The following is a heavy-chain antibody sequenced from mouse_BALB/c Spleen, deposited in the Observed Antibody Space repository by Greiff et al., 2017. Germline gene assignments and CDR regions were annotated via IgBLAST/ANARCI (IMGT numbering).Heavy chain of an antibody. D-gene: IGHD1-1*01. J-gene: IGHJ4*01. Sequence: VQLQQSGPELVKPGASVKISCKASGYTFTDYNMHWVKQSHGKSLEWIGYIYPYNGGTGYNQKFKSKATLTVDNSSSTAYMELRSLTSEDSAVYYCARTAYYYGSSLYAMDYWGQGTSVTVSS. CDR2: IYPYNGGT. CDR3: ARTAYYYGSSLYAMDY. CDR1: GYTFTDYN. V-gene: IGHV1S29*02.